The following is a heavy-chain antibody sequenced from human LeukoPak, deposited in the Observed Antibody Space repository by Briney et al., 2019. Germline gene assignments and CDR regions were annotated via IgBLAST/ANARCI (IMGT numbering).Heavy chain of an antibody. V-gene: IGHV4-39*07. CDR1: GGSISSSSYY. CDR3: ARDFDGGLVDY. CDR2: IYYSGST. D-gene: IGHD4-23*01. Sequence: PSETLSLTCTASGGSISSSSYYWGWIRQPPGKGREWIGSIYYSGSTYYNPSLKSRVTISVDTSKNQFSLKLSSVTAADTAVYYCARDFDGGLVDYWGQGTLVTVSS. J-gene: IGHJ4*02.